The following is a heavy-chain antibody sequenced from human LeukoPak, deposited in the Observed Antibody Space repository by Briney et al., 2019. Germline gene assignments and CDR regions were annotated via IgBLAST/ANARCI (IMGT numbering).Heavy chain of an antibody. J-gene: IGHJ2*01. CDR2: IYTSGST. Sequence: SETLSLTCTVSGGSISSYYWSWIRQPAGKGLEWIGRIYTSGSTNYNPSLKSRVTMSVDTSKNQFSLKLSSVTAADTAVYYRARSGSVYWSFDLFGRGTLVTVSS. CDR3: ARSGSVYWSFDL. V-gene: IGHV4-4*07. D-gene: IGHD3-10*01. CDR1: GGSISSYY.